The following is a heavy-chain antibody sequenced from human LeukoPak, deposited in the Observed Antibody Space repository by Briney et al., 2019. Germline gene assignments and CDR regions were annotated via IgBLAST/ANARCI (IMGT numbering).Heavy chain of an antibody. CDR2: ISDTGGNT. CDR1: GFTFSAYA. CDR3: AKLGESAYYMDV. D-gene: IGHD6-25*01. J-gene: IGHJ6*03. Sequence: GGSLRLSCAGSGFTFSAYAMSWVRLAPGKGLEWVSGISDTGGNTYYLDSVKGRFTISRDNSKNILYLQINSLRAEDTAVYYCAKLGESAYYMDVWGKGTTVTVSS. V-gene: IGHV3-23*01.